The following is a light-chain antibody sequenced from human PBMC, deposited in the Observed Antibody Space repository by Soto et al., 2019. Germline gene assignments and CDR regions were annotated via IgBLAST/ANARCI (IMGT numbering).Light chain of an antibody. Sequence: ELVLTQSPGTLSLSPGEGATLSCRASQSISSTYLAWYQQKPGQAPRLLIYATSTRATGIPDRFSGSGSRTDFTLNISRLEPEDVAVYYCQQYGRCTFVPGTKVDFK. CDR1: QSISSTY. J-gene: IGKJ3*01. CDR2: ATS. CDR3: QQYGRCT. V-gene: IGKV3-20*01.